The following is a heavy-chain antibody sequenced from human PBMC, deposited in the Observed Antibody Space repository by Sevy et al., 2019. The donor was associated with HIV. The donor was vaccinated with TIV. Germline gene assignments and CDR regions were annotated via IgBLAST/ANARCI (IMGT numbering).Heavy chain of an antibody. D-gene: IGHD2-8*01. CDR2: LTFGSGEI. J-gene: IGHJ4*02. V-gene: IGHV3-23*01. Sequence: GGSLRLSCAASGFTFSKYSMSWVRQPPGKGLEWVSTLTFGSGEINYADSVKGRFTISRDKSKRSVYLQMNNLRPEDKAVYSCASEWCTKPHDYWGQGTLVTVSS. CDR1: GFTFSKYS. CDR3: ASEWCTKPHDY.